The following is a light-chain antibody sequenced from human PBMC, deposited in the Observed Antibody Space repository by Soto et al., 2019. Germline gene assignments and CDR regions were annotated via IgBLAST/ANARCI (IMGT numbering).Light chain of an antibody. CDR3: QKRSNWPLT. CDR2: DAS. V-gene: IGKV3-11*01. J-gene: IGKJ4*01. Sequence: EIVMTQSPATLSVSPGERVTLSCRASQSINNKVAWYQKKPGQANRLLIYDASNRATGIPARFSGSGSGTDFTLTISSLEPEDFAVYYCQKRSNWPLTFGGGNKVDIK. CDR1: QSINNK.